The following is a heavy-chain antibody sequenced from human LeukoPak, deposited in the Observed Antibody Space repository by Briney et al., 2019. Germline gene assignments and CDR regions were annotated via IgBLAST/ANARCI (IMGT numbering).Heavy chain of an antibody. D-gene: IGHD4-23*01. Sequence: ASVKVSFKASGSTFTIYGISWVRHPPGQGHEWEGCTDLNSGGTNYSQKFQGWVTITRDTSISTAYMELSRLRSDDTAVYYCARDYGGSGWFDPWGQGTLVTVSS. CDR3: ARDYGGSGWFDP. V-gene: IGHV1-2*04. CDR1: GSTFTIYG. J-gene: IGHJ5*02. CDR2: TDLNSGGT.